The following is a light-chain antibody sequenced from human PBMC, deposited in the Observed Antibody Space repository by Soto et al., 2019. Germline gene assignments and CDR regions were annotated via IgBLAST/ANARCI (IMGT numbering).Light chain of an antibody. CDR3: QHYSNWPPT. CDR1: ESVHRH. Sequence: EVVMTQSPATLSVSPGERVTLSCRASESVHRHLAWYHQKPGQCPRLLIYYASTRATGVPDRFTGSGSGTEFTLTISSLQSEDFGVYHCQHYSNWPPTFGPGTKVEIK. V-gene: IGKV3-15*01. J-gene: IGKJ3*01. CDR2: YAS.